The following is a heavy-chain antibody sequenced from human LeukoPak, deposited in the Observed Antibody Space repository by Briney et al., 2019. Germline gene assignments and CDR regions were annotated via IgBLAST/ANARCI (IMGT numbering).Heavy chain of an antibody. CDR1: GGSISSYY. J-gene: IGHJ6*02. D-gene: IGHD6-19*01. V-gene: IGHV4-59*01. CDR2: IYYSGST. CDR3: AREQVLYSSGWYTSNYYYGMDV. Sequence: PSETLSLTCTVSGGSISSYYWSWIRQPPGKGLEWIGYIYYSGSTNYNPSLKSRVTISVDTSKNQSSLKLSSVTAADTAVYYCAREQVLYSSGWYTSNYYYGMDVWGQGTTVTVSS.